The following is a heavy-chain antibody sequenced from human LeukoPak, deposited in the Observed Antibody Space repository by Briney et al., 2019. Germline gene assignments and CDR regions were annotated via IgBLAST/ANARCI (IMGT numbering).Heavy chain of an antibody. J-gene: IGHJ3*02. CDR3: ARGPKFIQWFREQAFDM. V-gene: IGHV3-30-3*01. Sequence: GGSLRLSCAASGFTFSSYAMHWVRQAPGKGLEWVAVISYDGSNKYYADSVKGRFTISRDNSKNTLYLQMNSLRAEDTAVYYCARGPKFIQWFREQAFDMWGQGTVLTVSS. CDR1: GFTFSSYA. CDR2: ISYDGSNK. D-gene: IGHD3-22*01.